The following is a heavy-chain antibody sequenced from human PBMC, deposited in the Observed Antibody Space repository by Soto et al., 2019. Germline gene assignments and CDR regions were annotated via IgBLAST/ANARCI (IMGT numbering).Heavy chain of an antibody. CDR3: ARSLPYTSGWYAFDI. J-gene: IGHJ3*02. CDR2: IYPGDSDT. D-gene: IGHD6-19*01. V-gene: IGHV5-51*01. Sequence: GETLKISCKGSGYSFTSYWIGCVRQMPGKGLEWMGIIYPGDSDTRYSPSFQGHVTISADKSISTAYLQWSSLKASDTAMYYCARSLPYTSGWYAFDIWGQGTLVTVSS. CDR1: GYSFTSYW.